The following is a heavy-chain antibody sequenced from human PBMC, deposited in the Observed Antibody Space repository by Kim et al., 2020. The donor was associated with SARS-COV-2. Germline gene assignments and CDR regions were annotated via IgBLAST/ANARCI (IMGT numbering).Heavy chain of an antibody. CDR2: INPSGGGT. J-gene: IGHJ4*02. V-gene: IGHV1-46*01. D-gene: IGHD2-2*01. CDR1: GYAFTSYY. CDR3: ARGVRYCSGTSCVYYLDH. Sequence: ASVKVSCKASGYAFTSYYVHWVRQAPGQGLEWMGIINPSGGGTTYAQNFQGRVTMTRDTSTSTVYMDLSSLRSEDTAVYYCARGVRYCSGTSCVYYLDHWGQGTLVTVSS.